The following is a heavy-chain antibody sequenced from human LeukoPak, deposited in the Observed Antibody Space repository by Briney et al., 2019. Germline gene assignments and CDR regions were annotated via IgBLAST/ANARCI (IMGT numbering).Heavy chain of an antibody. CDR2: NHYTGAT. J-gene: IGHJ2*01. V-gene: IGHV4-34*01. CDR1: GGSFSGYY. D-gene: IGHD1-20*01. Sequence: SETLSLTCAVDGGSFSGYYWSWFRQPPGKGLEWIGENHYTGATNYSPSLKGRVTISPGTSNNQVSLRMKSVTAADTAVYYCARGITVVYYFDLWGRGTLVTVSS. CDR3: ARGITVVYYFDL.